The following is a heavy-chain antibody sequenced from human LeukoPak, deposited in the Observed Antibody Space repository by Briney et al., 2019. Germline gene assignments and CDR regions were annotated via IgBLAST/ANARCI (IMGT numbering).Heavy chain of an antibody. J-gene: IGHJ3*02. CDR3: ARGYGDYAAFDI. V-gene: IGHV4-59*01. D-gene: IGHD4-17*01. CDR1: GGSISSYY. CDR2: IYYSGNT. Sequence: PSETLSLTCTVSGGSISSYYWSWIRQPPGKGLEWIGYIYYSGNTNYNPSLKSRVTISVDTSKNQFSLKLRSVTAADTAVYYCARGYGDYAAFDIWDQGTMVTVSS.